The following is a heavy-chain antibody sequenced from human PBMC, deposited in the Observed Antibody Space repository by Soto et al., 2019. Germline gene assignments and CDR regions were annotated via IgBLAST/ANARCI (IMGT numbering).Heavy chain of an antibody. D-gene: IGHD3-16*01. CDR2: IIPIFNTL. J-gene: IGHJ2*01. CDR3: ARFLGNWYFDL. V-gene: IGHV1-69*01. Sequence: QVQLVQSGAEVKKPGSSMKVSCKASGGTFNNCGVSWVRQAPGQGLEWMGGIIPIFNTLNYAQRFLGRLTISADESATTVYMELSSLTSEDTAVDYCARFLGNWYFDLWGRGTLVTVSS. CDR1: GGTFNNCG.